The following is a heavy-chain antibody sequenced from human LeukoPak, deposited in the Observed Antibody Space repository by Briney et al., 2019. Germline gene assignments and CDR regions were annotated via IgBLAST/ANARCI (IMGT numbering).Heavy chain of an antibody. J-gene: IGHJ6*03. CDR1: GFSFSDYG. CDR2: IRYNGDNK. V-gene: IGHV3-30*02. CDR3: AKRVVIRSTDYFYYYIHV. Sequence: GGSLRLSCEASGFSFSDYGMHWARQAPGKGLEWVALIRYNGDNKYYAGSVRGRFTVSRDNSQSTLYLQMNSLRVEDTAVYYCAKRVVIRSTDYFYYYIHVWGKGTTVTVSS. D-gene: IGHD3-3*01.